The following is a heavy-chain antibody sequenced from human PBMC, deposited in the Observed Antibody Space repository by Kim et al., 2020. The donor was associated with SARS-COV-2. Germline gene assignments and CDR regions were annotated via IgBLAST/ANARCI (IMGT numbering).Heavy chain of an antibody. CDR1: GFTFRAYG. V-gene: IGHV3-30*02. D-gene: IGHD2-21*01. Sequence: GGSLRLSCAASGFTFRAYGMHWVRQAPGKGLEWVAFLSSDGSNKQYADTVKGRFTISRDNSENTLFLDMKSLIADDTAVYYCSKDVVREFEYGGTDHWG. CDR2: LSSDGSNK. J-gene: IGHJ4*01. CDR3: SKDVVREFEYGGTDH.